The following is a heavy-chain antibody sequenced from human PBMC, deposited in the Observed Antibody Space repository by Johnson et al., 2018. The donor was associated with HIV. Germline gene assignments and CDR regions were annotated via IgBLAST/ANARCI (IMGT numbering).Heavy chain of an antibody. V-gene: IGHV3-30*04. J-gene: IGHJ3*02. CDR1: GFTFSNYP. Sequence: QVQLVESGGGVVHPGRSLRLSCAASGFTFSNYPMHWVRQAPGKGLEWVAVISYDGSNKYYADSVKGRFTISRDNSKNTLYLQMNSLRAEDTAVYYCASARGAFDIWGQGTMVTVSS. CDR2: ISYDGSNK. CDR3: ASARGAFDI. D-gene: IGHD3-10*01.